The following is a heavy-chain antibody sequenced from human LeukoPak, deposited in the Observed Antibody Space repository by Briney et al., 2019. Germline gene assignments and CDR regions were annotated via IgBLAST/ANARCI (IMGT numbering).Heavy chain of an antibody. Sequence: SETLSLTCAVSGGSISSGGYSWSWVRQPPGKGLEWIGYIYNSGSTHYNPSLKSRPNISVDTSKNQFSLKLSSVTAADTAVYYCAREPLNFARGAFDIWGQGTMVTVSS. CDR1: GGSISSGGYS. V-gene: IGHV4-30-4*07. D-gene: IGHD1-26*01. CDR2: IYNSGST. J-gene: IGHJ3*02. CDR3: AREPLNFARGAFDI.